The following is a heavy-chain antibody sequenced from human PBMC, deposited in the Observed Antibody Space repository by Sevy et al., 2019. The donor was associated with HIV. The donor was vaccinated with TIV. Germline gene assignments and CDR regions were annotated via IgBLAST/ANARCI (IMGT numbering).Heavy chain of an antibody. CDR3: AKDLAGPGRRYFDY. J-gene: IGHJ4*02. V-gene: IGHV3-30*04. D-gene: IGHD6-13*01. Sequence: GGSLRLSCIASGFTFSSYALHWVRQAPGKGLEWVAIISYDGNYKYYADSVKGRFTISRDNSKNTLYLQMDSLTPEDTAIYYCAKDLAGPGRRYFDYWGQGTLLTVSS. CDR2: ISYDGNYK. CDR1: GFTFSSYA.